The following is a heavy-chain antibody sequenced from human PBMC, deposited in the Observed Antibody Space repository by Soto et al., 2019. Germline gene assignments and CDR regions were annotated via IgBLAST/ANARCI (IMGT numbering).Heavy chain of an antibody. J-gene: IGHJ6*02. V-gene: IGHV3-7*01. Sequence: EVQLVESGGGLVQPGGSLRLSCEVSGFPLSGYWMSWVRQAPGKGLEWVANIKQDESEKYYVDSVRGRFTISRDIAKSSLFLQMNSLGAEVTAVYYCARLGAPVHRYYGLDFWGQGTTVTVSS. CDR2: IKQDESEK. CDR1: GFPLSGYW. D-gene: IGHD3-16*01. CDR3: ARLGAPVHRYYGLDF.